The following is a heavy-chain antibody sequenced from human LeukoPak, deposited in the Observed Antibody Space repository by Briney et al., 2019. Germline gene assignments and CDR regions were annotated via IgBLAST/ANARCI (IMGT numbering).Heavy chain of an antibody. CDR3: AREFGEHYYDSSGYDY. Sequence: GGSLRLSCAASGFTFSSYEMHWVRQAPGKGLEWVSYISSSGSTIYYADSVKGRFTISRDNAKNSLYLQMNSLRAEDTAVYYCAREFGEHYYDSSGYDYWGQGTLVTVSS. V-gene: IGHV3-48*03. J-gene: IGHJ4*02. CDR1: GFTFSSYE. CDR2: ISSSGSTI. D-gene: IGHD3-22*01.